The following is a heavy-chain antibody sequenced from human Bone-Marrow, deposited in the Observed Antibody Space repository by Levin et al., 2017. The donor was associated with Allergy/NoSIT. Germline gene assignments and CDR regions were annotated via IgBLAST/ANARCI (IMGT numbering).Heavy chain of an antibody. J-gene: IGHJ4*02. Sequence: GGSLRLSCKGSGHSFTNYWIVWVRQMPGKGLEWMGIIYPGDSDTRYSPSFQGQVTISADKSISTAYLRRISLKASDTAMDYCASIPGHSSGWHEPPFDTWGRGTLVTVSS. V-gene: IGHV5-51*01. CDR2: IYPGDSDT. D-gene: IGHD6-25*01. CDR1: GHSFTNYW. CDR3: ASIPGHSSGWHEPPFDT.